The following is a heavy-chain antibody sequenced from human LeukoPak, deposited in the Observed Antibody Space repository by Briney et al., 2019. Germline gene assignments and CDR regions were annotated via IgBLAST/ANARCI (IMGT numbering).Heavy chain of an antibody. CDR3: ARVGYSRSWHSGSAFDI. V-gene: IGHV3-23*01. D-gene: IGHD6-13*01. Sequence: PGGSLRLSCAASGFTFSNYGMSWVRQAPGKGLEWLSGVSPPGGGTYYADSVKGRFTISRDDSKNTLSLQMNSLRVEDTAVYYCARVGYSRSWHSGSAFDIWGQGTMVTVSS. J-gene: IGHJ3*02. CDR1: GFTFSNYG. CDR2: VSPPGGGT.